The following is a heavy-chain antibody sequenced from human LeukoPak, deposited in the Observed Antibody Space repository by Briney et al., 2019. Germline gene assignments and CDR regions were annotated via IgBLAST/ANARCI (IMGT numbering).Heavy chain of an antibody. CDR1: GFTFSDYY. CDR3: ARDGTSSAVPYDAFDI. V-gene: IGHV3-11*04. D-gene: IGHD1-7*01. Sequence: GGSLRLSCAASGFTFSDYYMSWIRQAPGKGLEWVSYISSSGSTIYYADSVKGRFTISRDNAKNSLYLQMNSLRAEDTAVYYCARDGTSSAVPYDAFDIWGQGTMVTVSS. J-gene: IGHJ3*02. CDR2: ISSSGSTI.